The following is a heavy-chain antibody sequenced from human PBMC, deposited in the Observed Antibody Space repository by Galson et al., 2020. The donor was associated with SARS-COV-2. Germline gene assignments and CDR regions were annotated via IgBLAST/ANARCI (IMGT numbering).Heavy chain of an antibody. CDR1: GYTFTSYD. Sequence: ASVKVSCKASGYTFTSYDINWVRQATGQGLEWMGWMNPNSGNTGYAQKFQGRVTMTRNTSISTAYMELSSLRSEDTAVYYCARGRGITIFGVVIMADYYYGMDVWGQGTTVTVSS. D-gene: IGHD3-3*01. CDR2: MNPNSGNT. J-gene: IGHJ6*02. V-gene: IGHV1-8*01. CDR3: ARGRGITIFGVVIMADYYYGMDV.